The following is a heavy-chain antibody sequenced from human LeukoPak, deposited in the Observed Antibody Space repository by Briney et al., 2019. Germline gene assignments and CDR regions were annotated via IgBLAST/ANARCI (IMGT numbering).Heavy chain of an antibody. Sequence: GGSLRLSCAASGFTFSDFAMSWVRQAPGKGLEWVSGTIGSGATTVYADSVKGRFTISRDNSKNTLFLQMNSLRAEDTAIYYCAKKEGDTYAGWYRDAWGKGTRVSVSS. CDR3: AKKEGDTYAGWYRDA. CDR2: TIGSGATT. D-gene: IGHD6-19*01. J-gene: IGHJ6*04. V-gene: IGHV3-23*01. CDR1: GFTFSDFA.